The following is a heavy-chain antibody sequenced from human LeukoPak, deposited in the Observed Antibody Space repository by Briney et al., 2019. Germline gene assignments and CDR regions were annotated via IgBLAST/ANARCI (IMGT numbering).Heavy chain of an antibody. V-gene: IGHV1-2*02. CDR2: INPNSGGT. CDR1: GYTFTGYY. Sequence: GASVKVSCKASGYTFTGYYMHWVRQAPGQGLEWMGWINPNSGGTNYAQKFQGRATMTRDTSISTAYMELSRLRSDDTAVYYCARDGEAVVVPAYYYGMDVWGQGTTVTVSS. D-gene: IGHD2-2*01. CDR3: ARDGEAVVVPAYYYGMDV. J-gene: IGHJ6*02.